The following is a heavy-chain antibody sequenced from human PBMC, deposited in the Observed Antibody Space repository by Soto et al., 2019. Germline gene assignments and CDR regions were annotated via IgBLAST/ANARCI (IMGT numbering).Heavy chain of an antibody. CDR2: VFHSGGA. CDR1: GAPISGSVW. D-gene: IGHD3-16*01. CDR3: ARKAWVRFDF. V-gene: IGHV4-4*02. Sequence: KPSETLSLTCAVSGAPISGSVWWTWVRQPPGKGLEWIGEVFHSGGANYNPSLKSRASMSVDTSRSQFSLELHSVTAADTAVYYCARKAWVRFDFWGQGIMVTVSS. J-gene: IGHJ4*02.